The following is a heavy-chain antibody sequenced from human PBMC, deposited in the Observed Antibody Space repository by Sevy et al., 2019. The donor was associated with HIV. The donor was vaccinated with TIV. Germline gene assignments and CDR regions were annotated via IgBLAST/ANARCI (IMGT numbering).Heavy chain of an antibody. CDR1: GFTFNSYS. D-gene: IGHD4-17*01. V-gene: IGHV3-30-3*01. CDR2: ISYDGSDK. CDR3: ARPRANYVDHYFFYAMDV. Sequence: GGSLRLSCAASGFTFNSYSMHWIRQAPGKGLEWVALISYDGSDKFYADSVKGRFTITRDNFKNTLYLQMNGLTTEDTAVYYCARPRANYVDHYFFYAMDVWGQGTTVTVSS. J-gene: IGHJ6*02.